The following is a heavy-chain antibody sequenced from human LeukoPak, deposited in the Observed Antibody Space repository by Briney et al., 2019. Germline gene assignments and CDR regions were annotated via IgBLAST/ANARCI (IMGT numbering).Heavy chain of an antibody. CDR3: ARSIYYYYYMDV. V-gene: IGHV4-59*01. Sequence: PSETLSLTCTVSGGSINSYYWSWIRQPPGKGLEWIGYTYYSGSTNYDPSLKSRVTISVDTSKNQFSLKLSSVTAADTAVYYCARSIYYYYYMDVWGKGTTVTISS. CDR1: GGSINSYY. J-gene: IGHJ6*03. CDR2: TYYSGST.